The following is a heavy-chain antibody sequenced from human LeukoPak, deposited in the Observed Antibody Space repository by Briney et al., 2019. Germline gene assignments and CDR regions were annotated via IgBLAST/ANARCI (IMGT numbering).Heavy chain of an antibody. Sequence: GGSLRLSCAASGFTFSSYGMYWVRQAPGKGLERVSYISSSSSTIYYADSVKGRFTISRDNAKNSLYLQMNSLRAEDTAVYYCVSQISRHFDYWGQGTLVTVSS. D-gene: IGHD6-6*01. CDR1: GFTFSSYG. V-gene: IGHV3-48*01. CDR2: ISSSSSTI. J-gene: IGHJ4*02. CDR3: VSQISRHFDY.